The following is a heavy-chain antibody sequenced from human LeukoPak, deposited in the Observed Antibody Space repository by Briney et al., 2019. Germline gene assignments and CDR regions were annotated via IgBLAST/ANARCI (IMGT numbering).Heavy chain of an antibody. CDR2: INPSGGST. CDR1: GCTFTSYY. J-gene: IGHJ3*02. D-gene: IGHD3-10*01. Sequence: ASVKVSCKASGCTFTSYYMHWVRQAPGQGLEWMGIINPSGGSTSYAQKFQGRVTMTRDTSTSTVYMELSSLRSEDTAVYYCARGGITMVRGVIIGDAFDIWGQGTMVTVSS. V-gene: IGHV1-46*01. CDR3: ARGGITMVRGVIIGDAFDI.